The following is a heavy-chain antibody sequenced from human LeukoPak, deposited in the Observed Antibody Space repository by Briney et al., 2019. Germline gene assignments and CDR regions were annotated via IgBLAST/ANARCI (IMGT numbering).Heavy chain of an antibody. J-gene: IGHJ4*02. CDR2: INQDGTEK. D-gene: IGHD3-10*01. CDR1: GFTFSDYY. Sequence: GGSLRLSCAASGFTFSDYYMSWIRQAPGKGLEWVANINQDGTEKYYVDSVKGRFTISRDNAKNSLDLQMNSLRVEDTGIYYCVKVAKYYYGSETYYFFEHWGQGTPVTASS. V-gene: IGHV3-7*01. CDR3: VKVAKYYYGSETYYFFEH.